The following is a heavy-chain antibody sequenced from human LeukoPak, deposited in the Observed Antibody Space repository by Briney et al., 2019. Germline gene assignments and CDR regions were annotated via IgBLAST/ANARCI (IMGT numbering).Heavy chain of an antibody. Sequence: SETLSLTCAVYGGSFSGYYWSWIRQPPGKGLEWIGEINHSGSTNYNSSLKSRVTISVDTSKNQFSLKLSSVTAADTAVYYCAKLSGYSSGWYQGPNYYMDVWGKGTTVTVSS. CDR2: INHSGST. CDR3: AKLSGYSSGWYQGPNYYMDV. CDR1: GGSFSGYY. V-gene: IGHV4-34*01. J-gene: IGHJ6*03. D-gene: IGHD6-19*01.